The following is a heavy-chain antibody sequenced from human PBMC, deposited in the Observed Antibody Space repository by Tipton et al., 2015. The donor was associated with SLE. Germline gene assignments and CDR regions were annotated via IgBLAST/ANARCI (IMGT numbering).Heavy chain of an antibody. CDR2: INHSGST. J-gene: IGHJ4*02. V-gene: IGHV4-34*01. CDR1: GGSFSGYY. CDR3: ARGGMEDY. Sequence: KPSENLSLTCAVYGGSFSGYYWSWIRQPPGKGLEWIGEINHSGSTNYNPSLKSRVTISVDTSKNQFSLKLSSVTAADTAVYYCARGGMEDYWGQGTLVTVSS. D-gene: IGHD1-1*01.